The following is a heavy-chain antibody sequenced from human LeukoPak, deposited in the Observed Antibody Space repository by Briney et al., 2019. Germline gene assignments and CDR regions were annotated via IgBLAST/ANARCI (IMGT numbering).Heavy chain of an antibody. CDR3: ARDSEQLGVHFDY. J-gene: IGHJ4*02. Sequence: GGSLRLSCAASGFTFSSYEMNWVRQAPGKGLEWVSYISSSGSNIYYADSVKGRFTISRDNAKNSLYLQMNSLRAEDTAVYYCARDSEQLGVHFDYWGQGTLVTVSS. D-gene: IGHD6-13*01. V-gene: IGHV3-48*03. CDR2: ISSSGSNI. CDR1: GFTFSSYE.